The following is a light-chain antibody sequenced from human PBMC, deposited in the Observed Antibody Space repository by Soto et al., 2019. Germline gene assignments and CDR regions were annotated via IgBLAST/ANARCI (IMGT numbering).Light chain of an antibody. CDR3: QQYNKWPPA. V-gene: IGKV3-15*01. J-gene: IGKJ5*01. Sequence: EIVMTQSPATLSVSPGERATLSCRTSQSVSSNLAWYHQKPGQAPRLLIYGASNRATGMPARFSGSGSGTEFTLTISSLQSEDFAVYYCQQYNKWPPAFGQGTRLEIK. CDR2: GAS. CDR1: QSVSSN.